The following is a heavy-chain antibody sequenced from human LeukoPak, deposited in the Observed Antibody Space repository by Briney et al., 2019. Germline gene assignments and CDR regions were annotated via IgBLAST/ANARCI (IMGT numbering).Heavy chain of an antibody. CDR3: ARGSIAAAGTIGFDY. D-gene: IGHD6-13*01. V-gene: IGHV1-8*01. J-gene: IGHJ4*02. CDR1: GYTFTSYD. CDR2: MNPNSGNT. Sequence: ASVKVSCKASGYTFTSYDINWVRQATGQGLEWMGWMNPNSGNTGYAQKFQGRVTMTRNTSISTAYMEPSSLRSEDTAVYYCARGSIAAAGTIGFDYWGQGTLVTVSS.